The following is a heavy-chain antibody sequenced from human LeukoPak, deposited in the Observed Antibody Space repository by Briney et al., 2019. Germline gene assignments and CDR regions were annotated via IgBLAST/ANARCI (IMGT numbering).Heavy chain of an antibody. CDR2: INAGNGNT. D-gene: IGHD2-2*01. CDR3: ARMEYQLLNNWFDP. V-gene: IGHV1-3*01. Sequence: ASVKVSCKASGYTFTSYAMHWVRQAPGQRLEWMGWINAGNGNTKYSQKFQGRVTITRDTSASTAYMELSSLRSEDTAVYYCARMEYQLLNNWFDPWGQGTLVTVSP. CDR1: GYTFTSYA. J-gene: IGHJ5*02.